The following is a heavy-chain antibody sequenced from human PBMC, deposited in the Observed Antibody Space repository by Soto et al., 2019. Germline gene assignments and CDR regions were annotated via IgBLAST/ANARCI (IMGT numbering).Heavy chain of an antibody. D-gene: IGHD1-7*01. V-gene: IGHV3-74*01. Sequence: GGSLRLSCAASGFTFSSHWMHWVRQAPGKGLVWVSRINGDGSSTSYADSVKGRFTISRDNAKSMLYLQVNSLRAEDTAVYYCAGSPGLSRISGTTLGAWGQGILVTVSS. CDR3: AGSPGLSRISGTTLGA. J-gene: IGHJ5*01. CDR1: GFTFSSHW. CDR2: INGDGSST.